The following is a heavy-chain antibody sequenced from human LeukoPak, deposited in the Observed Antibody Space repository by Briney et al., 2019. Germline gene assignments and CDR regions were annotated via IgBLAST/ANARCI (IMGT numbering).Heavy chain of an antibody. J-gene: IGHJ4*02. CDR3: ATNLFCASASCL. D-gene: IGHD2-2*01. CDR1: GFTFSDYT. Sequence: GGSLRLSCAASGFTFSDYTMNWVRRAPGKGLEWLSSIGTAGNYIFYADSVQGRFTISRDNANDSLYLEMKSLRVEDTATYYCATNLFCASASCLWGQGTLVTVSS. CDR2: IGTAGNYI. V-gene: IGHV3-21*01.